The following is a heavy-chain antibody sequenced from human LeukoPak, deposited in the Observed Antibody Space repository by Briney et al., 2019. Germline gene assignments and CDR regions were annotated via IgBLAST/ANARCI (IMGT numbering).Heavy chain of an antibody. V-gene: IGHV3-30-3*01. D-gene: IGHD5-18*01. CDR2: ISYDGSNK. J-gene: IGHJ4*02. Sequence: GSLRLSYAASGFTFSSYAMHWVRQAPGKGLEWVAVISYDGSNKYYADSVKGRFTISRDNSKNTLYLQMNSLRAEDTAVYYCARDDHRGYSYGYGDYWGQGTLVTVSS. CDR3: ARDDHRGYSYGYGDY. CDR1: GFTFSSYA.